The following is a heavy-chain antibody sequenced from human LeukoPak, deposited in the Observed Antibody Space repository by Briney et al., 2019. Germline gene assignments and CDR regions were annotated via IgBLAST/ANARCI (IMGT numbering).Heavy chain of an antibody. J-gene: IGHJ4*02. D-gene: IGHD6-19*01. V-gene: IGHV3-23*01. CDR2: ISGSGGST. CDR3: ARDLGVAVPFDD. Sequence: PGGSLRLSCAASGFTFSSYAMSWVRQAPGKGLEWVPAISGSGGSTYYADSVKGRFTISRDNSKNTLYLQMNRLRAKDTAVYYCARDLGVAVPFDDWGQGTLITVSS. CDR1: GFTFSSYA.